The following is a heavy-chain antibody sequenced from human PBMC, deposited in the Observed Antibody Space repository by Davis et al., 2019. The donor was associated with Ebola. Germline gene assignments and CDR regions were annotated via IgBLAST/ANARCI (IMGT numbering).Heavy chain of an antibody. CDR2: IYYSGST. J-gene: IGHJ6*02. CDR3: ARLIIRYYYYGMDV. D-gene: IGHD3-3*01. CDR1: GGSISSSSYY. V-gene: IGHV4-39*01. Sequence: MPSETLSLTCTVSGGSISSSSYYWGWIRQPPGKGLEWIGSIYYSGSTYYNPSLKSRVTISVDTSKNQFSLKLNSVTAADTAVYYCARLIIRYYYYGMDVWGQGTTVTVSS.